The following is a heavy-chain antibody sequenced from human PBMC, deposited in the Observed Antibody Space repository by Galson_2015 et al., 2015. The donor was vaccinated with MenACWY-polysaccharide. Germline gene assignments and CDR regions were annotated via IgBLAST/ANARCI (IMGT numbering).Heavy chain of an antibody. V-gene: IGHV3-15*01. D-gene: IGHD3-10*01. Sequence: SLRLSCAASGFSFNNAWMSWLRQASGKGPEWVGRIRSKSDGGTTDNAAPVEGRFSISRDDSKNTLYLQMSSLKVEDTAVYYCATGGHYFGNWGQGTLVTVSS. CDR1: GFSFNNAW. CDR2: IRSKSDGGTT. J-gene: IGHJ4*02. CDR3: ATGGHYFGN.